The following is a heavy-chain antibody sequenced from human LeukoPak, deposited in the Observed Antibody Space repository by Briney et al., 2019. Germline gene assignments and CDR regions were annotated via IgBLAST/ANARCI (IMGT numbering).Heavy chain of an antibody. J-gene: IGHJ4*02. CDR2: IFGGGST. CDR1: GFTVSSNY. D-gene: IGHD2-21*01. Sequence: GRALRLSCAASGFTVSSNYMSWVRQAPGKGLEWVSIIFGGGSTNYADSVKGRFTISRDNSKNTADLQMNSLRAEDTAVYYCASPGETPFDHWGQGTLVTVSS. CDR3: ASPGETPFDH. V-gene: IGHV3-66*01.